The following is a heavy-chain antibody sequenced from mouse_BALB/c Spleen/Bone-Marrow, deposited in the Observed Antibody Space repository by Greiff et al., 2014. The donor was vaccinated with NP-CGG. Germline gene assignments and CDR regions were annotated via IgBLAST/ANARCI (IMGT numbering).Heavy chain of an antibody. CDR1: GFNIKDYY. CDR2: IDPENGDT. V-gene: IGHV14-4*02. CDR3: NRYDWYFDV. Sequence: VQLKDSGAELVRSGASVKLSCTASGFNIKDYYMHWVKQRPEQGLEWIGWIDPENGDTEYAPKFQGKATMTADTSSNTAYLQLSSLTSEDTAVYYCNRYDWYFDVWGAGTTVTVSS. J-gene: IGHJ1*01. D-gene: IGHD2-14*01.